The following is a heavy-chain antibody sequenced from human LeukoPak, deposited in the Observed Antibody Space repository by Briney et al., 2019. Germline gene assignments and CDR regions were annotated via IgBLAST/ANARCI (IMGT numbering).Heavy chain of an antibody. CDR2: ISSSSSTI. CDR1: GFTFSSYS. CDR3: ARDNGWLQLTYFDY. D-gene: IGHD5-24*01. V-gene: IGHV3-48*04. J-gene: IGHJ4*02. Sequence: PGGSLRLSCAASGFTFSSYSMNWVRQAPGKGLEWVSYISSSSSTIYYADSVKGRFTISRDNAKNSLYLQMNSLRAEDTAVYYCARDNGWLQLTYFDYWGQGTLVTVSS.